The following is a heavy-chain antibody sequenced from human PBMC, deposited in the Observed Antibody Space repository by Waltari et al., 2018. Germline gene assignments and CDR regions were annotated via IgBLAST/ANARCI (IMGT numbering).Heavy chain of an antibody. CDR2: IYTSGST. V-gene: IGHV4-4*07. J-gene: IGHJ3*02. D-gene: IGHD2-2*01. CDR1: GGSISSYS. Sequence: QVQLQESGPGLVKPSETLSLTCTVSGGSISSYSWSWIRQPAGKGLEWIGRIYTSGSTNYNPSLKSRVTMSVDTSKNQFSLKLSSVTAADTAVYYCARDPCSSTSCQVSDAFDIWGQGTMVTVSS. CDR3: ARDPCSSTSCQVSDAFDI.